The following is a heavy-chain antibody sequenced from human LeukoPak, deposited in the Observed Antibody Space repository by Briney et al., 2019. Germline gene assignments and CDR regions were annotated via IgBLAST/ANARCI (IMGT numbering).Heavy chain of an antibody. V-gene: IGHV4-61*02. J-gene: IGHJ4*02. D-gene: IGHD3-22*01. CDR2: IYTSGST. CDR1: GGSISSGSYY. Sequence: PSETLSLTCTVSGGSISSGSYYWSWIRQPAGKGLEWIGRIYTSGSTNYNPSLKSRVTISVDTSKNQFSLKLSSVTAADTAVYYCARGYYYDSSGYYLPFDYWGQGTLVTVSS. CDR3: ARGYYYDSSGYYLPFDY.